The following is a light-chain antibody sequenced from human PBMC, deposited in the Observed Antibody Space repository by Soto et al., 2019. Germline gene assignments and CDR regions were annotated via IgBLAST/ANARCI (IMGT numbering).Light chain of an antibody. CDR3: QQYGSSPLT. CDR2: DAS. V-gene: IGKV3-20*01. J-gene: IGKJ4*01. CDR1: QSLSNNY. Sequence: EIVLTQSPGTLSLSPGERATLSCRASQSLSNNYLAWYQQKPGQAPRLRIYDASSRATGIPDRFRGSGSGTDFTLSMSRLEPEDYAVYYYQQYGSSPLTFGGGTKVEIK.